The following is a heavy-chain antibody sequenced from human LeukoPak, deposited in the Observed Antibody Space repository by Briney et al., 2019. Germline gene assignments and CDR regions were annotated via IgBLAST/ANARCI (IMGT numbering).Heavy chain of an antibody. CDR1: GFTFNNAW. CDR2: IKSKTGGGTT. J-gene: IGHJ4*02. V-gene: IGHV3-15*01. D-gene: IGHD3-3*02. Sequence: PGGSLRLSCAASGFTFNNAWMSWVRQAPGKGLEWVGRIKSKTGGGTTDYAAPVKGRFTISRDDSKNTLYLQMNSLKTEDTAVYYCTTAPSKGDYWGQGTLVTVSS. CDR3: TTAPSKGDY.